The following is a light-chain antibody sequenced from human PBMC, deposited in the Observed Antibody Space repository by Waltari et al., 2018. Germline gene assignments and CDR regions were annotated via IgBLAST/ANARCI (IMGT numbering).Light chain of an antibody. CDR3: QQRSNWPPS. CDR2: DAS. Sequence: EIVLTQSPATLSLSPGERATLSCRASQSVSSYLAWYQQKPGHAPRLLIYDASNRATGIPARFRGSGSGTDVTLTISSLEPEDFAVYYCQQRSNWPPSFGGGTTVEIK. V-gene: IGKV3-11*01. CDR1: QSVSSY. J-gene: IGKJ4*01.